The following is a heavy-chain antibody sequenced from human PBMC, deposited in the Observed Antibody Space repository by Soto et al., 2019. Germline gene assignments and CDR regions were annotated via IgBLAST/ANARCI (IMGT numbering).Heavy chain of an antibody. Sequence: ASVKVSCKASGGTFSSYAISWVRQAPGQGLEWMGGIIPIFGTANYAQKFQGRVTITADESTSTAYMELSSLRSEDTAVYYCARGGPGQLGLTHYDYWGQGTLVTVSS. CDR1: GGTFSSYA. J-gene: IGHJ4*02. D-gene: IGHD6-6*01. CDR2: IIPIFGTA. V-gene: IGHV1-69*13. CDR3: ARGGPGQLGLTHYDY.